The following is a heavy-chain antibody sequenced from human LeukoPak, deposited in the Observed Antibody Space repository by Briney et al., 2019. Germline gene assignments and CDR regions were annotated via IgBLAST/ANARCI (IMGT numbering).Heavy chain of an antibody. D-gene: IGHD5-24*01. CDR1: GDSFTRDDIY. CDR2: IYYTGST. J-gene: IGHJ4*02. V-gene: IGHV4-39*07. Sequence: SETLSLTCSVSGDSFTRDDIYWTWLRQPPGKGLERVGSIYYTGSTDYNASLKSRVTMSVDASKSQFSLNLSSVTAADTAVYYCARENWRDGYVGSKWGQGTLVTVSS. CDR3: ARENWRDGYVGSK.